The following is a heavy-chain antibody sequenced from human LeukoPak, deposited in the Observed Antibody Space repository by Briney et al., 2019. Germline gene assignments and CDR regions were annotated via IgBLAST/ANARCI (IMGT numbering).Heavy chain of an antibody. J-gene: IGHJ4*02. V-gene: IGHV3-53*01. CDR2: IHRDGST. CDR3: AKGRIASAGTHSDF. Sequence: GGSLRLSCAASGFTVSSKYMSWVRQAPGKGLEWVWVIHRDGSTYYTDSVKGRCTISRDNSKNTLYLQMNSLSAEDRGVYYCAKGRIASAGTHSDFWGQGTLVTVSS. D-gene: IGHD6-13*01. CDR1: GFTVSSKY.